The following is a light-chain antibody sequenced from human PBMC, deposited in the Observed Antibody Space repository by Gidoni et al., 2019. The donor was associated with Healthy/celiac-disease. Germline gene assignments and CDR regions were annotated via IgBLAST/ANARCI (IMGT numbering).Light chain of an antibody. J-gene: IGLJ2*01. Sequence: SSELTQDPAVSVALGQTVRITCQGDSLRSYYASWYQQKPGQAPVLVIYGKNNRPSGIPDRFSGSSSGNTASLTFTGAQAEDEADYYCNSRDSSGNHKGVFGGGTKLTVL. CDR1: SLRSYY. CDR2: GKN. CDR3: NSRDSSGNHKGV. V-gene: IGLV3-19*01.